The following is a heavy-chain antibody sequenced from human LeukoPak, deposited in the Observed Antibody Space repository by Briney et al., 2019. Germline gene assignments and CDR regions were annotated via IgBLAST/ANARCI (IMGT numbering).Heavy chain of an antibody. CDR3: ARERWHCRGNDCYSVYYYGLDV. D-gene: IGHD2-15*01. V-gene: IGHV1-3*01. CDR1: GYTFTSYA. CDR2: INAGNGNT. Sequence: GASVKVSCKASGYTFTSYAMHWVRQAPGQRLEWMGWINAGNGNTKYSQKFQGRVTITRDTSASTAYMGLSSLTSDDTAVYYCARERWHCRGNDCYSVYYYGLDVWGQGTTVTVSS. J-gene: IGHJ6*02.